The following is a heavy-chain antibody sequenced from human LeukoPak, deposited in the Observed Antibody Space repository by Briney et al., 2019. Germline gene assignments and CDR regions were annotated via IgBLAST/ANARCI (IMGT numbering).Heavy chain of an antibody. D-gene: IGHD3-10*01. J-gene: IGHJ4*02. V-gene: IGHV3-30*03. CDR2: ISYDGSNK. CDR3: AYYGSGSYYLSYSDY. CDR1: GFTFSSYG. Sequence: PGGSLRLSCAASGFTFSSYGMHWVRQAPGKGLEWVAVISYDGSNKYYADSVKGRFTISRDNSKNTLYLQMNSLRAEDTAVYYCAYYGSGSYYLSYSDYWGQGTLVTVSS.